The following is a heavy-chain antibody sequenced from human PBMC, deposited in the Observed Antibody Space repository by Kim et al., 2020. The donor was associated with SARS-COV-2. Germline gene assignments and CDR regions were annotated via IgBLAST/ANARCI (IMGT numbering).Heavy chain of an antibody. CDR3: ARGLSIAARRVLNY. J-gene: IGHJ4*02. CDR2: INHSGST. D-gene: IGHD6-6*01. V-gene: IGHV4-34*01. CDR1: GGSFSGYY. Sequence: SETLSLTCAVYGGSFSGYYWSWIRQPPGKGLEWIGEINHSGSTNYNPSLKSRVTISVDTSKNQFSLKLSSVTAADTAVYYCARGLSIAARRVLNYWGQGTLVTVSS.